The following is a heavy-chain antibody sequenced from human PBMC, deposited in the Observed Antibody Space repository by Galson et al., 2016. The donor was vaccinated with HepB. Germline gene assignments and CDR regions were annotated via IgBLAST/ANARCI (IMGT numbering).Heavy chain of an antibody. J-gene: IGHJ4*02. CDR3: ARDPPGGNSAEVLDY. D-gene: IGHD4-23*01. V-gene: IGHV3-30-3*01. CDR1: GFTFSTYI. CDR2: IAYDGSNK. Sequence: SLRLSCAASGFTFSTYIMHWVRQAPGKGLEWVALIAYDGSNKYYADSVKGRFTISRDNSKSALYLQMNSLRGEDTAVYYCARDPPGGNSAEVLDYWGQGTLVTVSS.